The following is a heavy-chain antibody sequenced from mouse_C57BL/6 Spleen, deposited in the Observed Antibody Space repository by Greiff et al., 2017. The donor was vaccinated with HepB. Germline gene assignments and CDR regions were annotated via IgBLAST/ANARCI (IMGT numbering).Heavy chain of an antibody. CDR1: GYSITSGYY. D-gene: IGHD1-1*01. CDR3: ARGGYGSSSMDY. V-gene: IGHV3-6*01. J-gene: IGHJ4*01. Sequence: EVQLQESGPGLVKPSQSLSLTCSVTGYSITSGYYWNWIRQFPGNKLEWMGYISYDGSNNYNPSLKNRISITRDTSKNQFFLKLNSVTTEDTATYDCARGGYGSSSMDYWGQGTSVTVSS. CDR2: ISYDGSN.